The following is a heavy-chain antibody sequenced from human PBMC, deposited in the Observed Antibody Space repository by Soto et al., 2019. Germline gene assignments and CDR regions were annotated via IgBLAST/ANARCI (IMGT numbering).Heavy chain of an antibody. CDR2: IYWHDDK. V-gene: IGHV2-5*01. D-gene: IGHD7-27*01. J-gene: IGHJ4*02. CDR3: AHIPFSGECFDY. CDR1: GFSLSTTGVG. Sequence: SGPTLVNPTQTLTLTCTFSGFSLSTTGVGVGWIRQPPGKALEWLALIYWHDDKRYRPFLKSRLTITKDTSKNQVVLTMTYMDPVDTATYFCAHIPFSGECFDYWGRGILVTVSS.